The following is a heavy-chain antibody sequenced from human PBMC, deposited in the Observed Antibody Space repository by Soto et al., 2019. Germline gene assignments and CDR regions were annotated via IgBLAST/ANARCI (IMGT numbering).Heavy chain of an antibody. CDR2: IYPGDSDT. J-gene: IGHJ6*02. CDR1: GYRFVSYG. CDR3: ARSKRGAYSSGWYSLSGYYNYGIDV. D-gene: IGHD6-19*01. V-gene: IGHV5-51*01. Sequence: PGVSLRICYNAAGYRFVSYGGGCVRQMTGKGLEWMGIIYPGDSDTKYSPSVQGQVTISADRSISTAYLQWTSLKASDTAMYYCARSKRGAYSSGWYSLSGYYNYGIDVWGQGTKVTVSS.